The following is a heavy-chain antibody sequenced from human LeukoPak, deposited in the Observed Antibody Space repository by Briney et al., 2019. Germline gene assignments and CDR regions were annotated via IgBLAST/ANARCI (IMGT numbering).Heavy chain of an antibody. CDR2: IYYSGSYYSGTT. D-gene: IGHD3-10*01. CDR1: GGSISSGGYY. J-gene: IGHJ4*02. V-gene: IGHV4-31*03. Sequence: SQTLSLTCTVSGGSISSGGYYWNWIRQRPGKGLEWIGNIYYSGSYYSGTTYYNPSLKSRVSLSLDTSKNQFSLRLSSVTAADTAVYFCARDSIGFHGSGNFEYWGQGTLVTVSS. CDR3: ARDSIGFHGSGNFEY.